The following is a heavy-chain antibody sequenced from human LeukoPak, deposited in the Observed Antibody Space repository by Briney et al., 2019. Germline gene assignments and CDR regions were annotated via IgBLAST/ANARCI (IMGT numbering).Heavy chain of an antibody. CDR2: IIPIFGTA. CDR3: ARDVDTAMADDAFDI. V-gene: IGHV1-69*13. J-gene: IGHJ3*02. CDR1: GGTFSSYA. D-gene: IGHD5-18*01. Sequence: ASVKVSCKASGGTFSSYAISWVRQAPGQGLEWMGGIIPIFGTANYAQKFQGRVTITADESTSTAYMELSSLRSEDTAVYYCARDVDTAMADDAFDIWGQGTMVTVSS.